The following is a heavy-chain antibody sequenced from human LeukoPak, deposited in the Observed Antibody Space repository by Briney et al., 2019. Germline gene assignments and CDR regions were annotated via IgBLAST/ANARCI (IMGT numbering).Heavy chain of an antibody. CDR2: ISAYNGNT. CDR1: GYTFTSYG. D-gene: IGHD6-6*01. Sequence: ASVKVSCKASGYTFTSYGISWVRQAPGQGLEWMGWISAYNGNTNYAQKLQGRVTMTTDTSTSTAFMDLRSLRSDDTAVYYCAREGLRSIAARRGTRDYMDVWGQGTTVIVSS. V-gene: IGHV1-18*01. CDR3: AREGLRSIAARRGTRDYMDV. J-gene: IGHJ6*02.